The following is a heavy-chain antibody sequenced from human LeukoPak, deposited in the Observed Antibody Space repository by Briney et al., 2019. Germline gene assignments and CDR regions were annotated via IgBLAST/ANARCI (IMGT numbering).Heavy chain of an antibody. CDR1: GFTFNSYE. CDR2: ISSSGSTI. CDR3: ARGIHDNIF. Sequence: PGGSLRLSCAASGFTFNSYEMNWVRQAPGKGLEWVSYISSSGSTIYYADSVKGRFTISRDSAKNSVYLQMNSLGVEDAAVYYCARGIHDNIFGGQGAQVTVSS. D-gene: IGHD1-1*01. J-gene: IGHJ4*02. V-gene: IGHV3-48*03.